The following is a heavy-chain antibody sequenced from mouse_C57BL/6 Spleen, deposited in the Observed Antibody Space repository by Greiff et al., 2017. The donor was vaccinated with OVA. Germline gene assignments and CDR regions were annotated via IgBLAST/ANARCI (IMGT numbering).Heavy chain of an antibody. Sequence: QVQLQQSGAELARPGASVKLSCKASGYTFTSYGISWVKQRTGQGLEWIGEIYPRSGNTYHNEKFKGKATLTADKSSSTAYMELRSLTSEDSAVYFCARSVYYGSSYYWYFDVWGTGTTVTVSS. J-gene: IGHJ1*03. CDR1: GYTFTSYG. CDR3: ARSVYYGSSYYWYFDV. V-gene: IGHV1-81*01. D-gene: IGHD1-1*01. CDR2: IYPRSGNT.